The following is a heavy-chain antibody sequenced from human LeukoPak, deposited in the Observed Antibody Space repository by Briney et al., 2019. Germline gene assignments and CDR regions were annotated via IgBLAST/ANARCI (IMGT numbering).Heavy chain of an antibody. CDR1: SGSISSGVYY. CDR2: IYYSGST. Sequence: SQTLSLTCPVSSGSISSGVYYWSWIRQHPGKGLEWIGYIYYSGSTYYNPSLKSRVTISVDTSKNQFSLKLSSVTAADTAVYYCARGVRWLQLSYFDYWGQGTLITVSS. D-gene: IGHD5-24*01. CDR3: ARGVRWLQLSYFDY. J-gene: IGHJ4*02. V-gene: IGHV4-31*03.